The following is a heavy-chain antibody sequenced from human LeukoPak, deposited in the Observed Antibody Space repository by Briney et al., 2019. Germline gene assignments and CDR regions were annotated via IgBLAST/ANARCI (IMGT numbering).Heavy chain of an antibody. CDR2: IRSKTDGGTT. J-gene: IGHJ4*02. CDR3: ARVSPDTVTTLQYFDY. CDR1: GFTFSNYA. D-gene: IGHD4-17*01. V-gene: IGHV3-15*01. Sequence: GGSLKLSCAASGFTFSNYAMSWVRQAPGKGLEWVGRIRSKTDGGTTDYAAPVKGRFTISRGDSKNTLYLQMNSLRAEDTAVYYCARVSPDTVTTLQYFDYWGQGTLVTVSS.